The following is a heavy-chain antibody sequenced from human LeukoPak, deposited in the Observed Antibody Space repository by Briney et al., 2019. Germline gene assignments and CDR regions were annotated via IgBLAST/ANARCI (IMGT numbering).Heavy chain of an antibody. CDR3: ARHGIMITFGGAIDY. Sequence: GESLQISCKGSGYSFTSYWIGWVRQMPGKGLEWMGIIYPGDSDTRYSPSFQGQVTISADKSISTAYLQWSSLKASDTAMYYCARHGIMITFGGAIDYWGQGTLVTVSS. CDR2: IYPGDSDT. V-gene: IGHV5-51*01. J-gene: IGHJ4*02. CDR1: GYSFTSYW. D-gene: IGHD3-16*01.